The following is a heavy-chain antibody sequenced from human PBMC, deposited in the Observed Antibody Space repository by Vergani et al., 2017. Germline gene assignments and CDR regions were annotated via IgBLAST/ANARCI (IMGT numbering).Heavy chain of an antibody. J-gene: IGHJ4*02. D-gene: IGHD5-18*01. Sequence: EVQLVESGGGLVQPGGFLSLSCAASGFTFDDYAMHWVRQAPGKGLEWVSGISWNGGNIGYADSVKGRFTISRDNAKNSLYLQMNSLRAEDMAFYYCTKDGGGVGYTYGYFGSWGQGTLVTVSS. CDR1: GFTFDDYA. V-gene: IGHV3-9*03. CDR2: ISWNGGNI. CDR3: TKDGGGVGYTYGYFGS.